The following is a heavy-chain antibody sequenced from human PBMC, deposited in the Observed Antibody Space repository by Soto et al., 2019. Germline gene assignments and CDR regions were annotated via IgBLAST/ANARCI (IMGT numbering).Heavy chain of an antibody. CDR3: ARARYDSSGYYYFDY. V-gene: IGHV4-59*01. J-gene: IGHJ4*02. Sequence: XETLSLTCTVSGCSISGYYWSWIRQPPGKGLEWIGYIYYSGSTIYNPSLKSRVTISVDTSKNQFSLKLSSVTAADTAVYYCARARYDSSGYYYFDYWGQGNLVTVSS. CDR1: GCSISGYY. CDR2: IYYSGST. D-gene: IGHD3-22*01.